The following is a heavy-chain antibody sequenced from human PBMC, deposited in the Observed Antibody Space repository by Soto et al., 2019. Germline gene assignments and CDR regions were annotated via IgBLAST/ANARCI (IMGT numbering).Heavy chain of an antibody. V-gene: IGHV4-38-2*01. CDR3: ARSSGYVPGGY. D-gene: IGHD5-12*01. J-gene: IGHJ4*02. CDR2: IHHSGST. Sequence: SETLSLTCAVSGYPISSGYYWCWIRQPPGKGLEWIGIIHHSGSTYYNPSLRSRITISVDTSKNQFSLKMPSATAADTAVYYCARSSGYVPGGYWGQGILVTVSS. CDR1: GYPISSGYY.